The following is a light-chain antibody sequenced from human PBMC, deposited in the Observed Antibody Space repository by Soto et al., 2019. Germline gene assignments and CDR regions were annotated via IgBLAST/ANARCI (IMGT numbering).Light chain of an antibody. J-gene: IGKJ4*01. CDR3: QQLDRYPFT. CDR2: SAS. V-gene: IGKV1-9*01. CDR1: LGISGY. Sequence: DIQLTQSPSFLSASVGDRVTMACRASLGISGYLAWYQQKPGRVPRLLIYSASSLQSGVPSRFSGSGSGTEFTLTISSLQPEHFASYYCQQLDRYPFTFGGGTKVEI.